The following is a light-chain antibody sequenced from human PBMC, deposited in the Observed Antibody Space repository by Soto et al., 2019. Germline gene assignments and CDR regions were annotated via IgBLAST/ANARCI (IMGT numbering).Light chain of an antibody. CDR2: EVS. CDR1: SRDVGGYNY. J-gene: IGLJ1*01. V-gene: IGLV2-14*01. CDR3: TSYKSSRTLDV. Sequence: QSAITQPASVSGSPGNSVTISCTGTSRDVGGYNYVSWYQQHPGKAPKLMIYEVSNRPLGVSNRFSGSKSGNTASLTISGLQAEDEADYYCTSYKSSRTLDVFGTGTKVTVL.